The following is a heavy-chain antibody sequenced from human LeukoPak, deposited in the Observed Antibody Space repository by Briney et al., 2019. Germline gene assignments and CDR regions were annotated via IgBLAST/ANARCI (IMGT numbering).Heavy chain of an antibody. CDR2: IYHSGST. J-gene: IGHJ4*02. V-gene: IGHV4-4*02. Sequence: SGTLSLTCAVSGGSIINSNWWSWVRQPPGKGLEWIGEIYHSGSTNYNPSLKSRVTISVDKSKNQFSLKLSSVTAADTAVYYCASIYENDYGDYDGNYWGQGTLVTVSS. CDR1: GGSIINSNW. D-gene: IGHD4-17*01. CDR3: ASIYENDYGDYDGNY.